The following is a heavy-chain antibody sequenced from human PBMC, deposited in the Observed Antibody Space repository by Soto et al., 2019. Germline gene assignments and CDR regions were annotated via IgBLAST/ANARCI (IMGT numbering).Heavy chain of an antibody. CDR3: ARGRYTNSAGAFDI. D-gene: IGHD4-4*01. CDR1: GFTFSSYD. J-gene: IGHJ3*02. CDR2: IGPTGDP. Sequence: ESGGNLVQPGGSLRLSCVASGFTFSSYDMHWVRQVTGKGLEWVSGIGPTGDPYYAGSVRGRLTISRENAKNSLYLQMDSLTPGDTAVYYCARGRYTNSAGAFDIWGQGTVVTVSS. V-gene: IGHV3-13*05.